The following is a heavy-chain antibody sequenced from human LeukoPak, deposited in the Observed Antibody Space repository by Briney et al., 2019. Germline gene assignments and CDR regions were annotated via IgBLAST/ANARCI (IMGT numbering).Heavy chain of an antibody. D-gene: IGHD6-13*01. J-gene: IGHJ6*02. V-gene: IGHV3-48*04. Sequence: LSGGSLRLSCAASGFTFSSYSMNWVRQAPGKGLEWVSYISSSSSTIYYADSVKGRFTISRDNAKNSLYLQMNSLRAEDTAVYYCARDDRGSSWSPYYYYGMDVWGQGTMVTVSS. CDR1: GFTFSSYS. CDR3: ARDDRGSSWSPYYYYGMDV. CDR2: ISSSSSTI.